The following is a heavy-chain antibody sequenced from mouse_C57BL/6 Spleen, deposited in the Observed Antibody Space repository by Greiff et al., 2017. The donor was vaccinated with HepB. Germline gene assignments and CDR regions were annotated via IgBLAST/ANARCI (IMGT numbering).Heavy chain of an antibody. J-gene: IGHJ1*03. D-gene: IGHD1-1*01. CDR2: ISGGGGNT. CDR1: GFTFSSYT. CDR3: ARQGIYYYGSSWYFDV. Sequence: EVHLVESGGGLVKPGGSLKLSCAASGFTFSSYTMSWVRQTPEKRLEWVATISGGGGNTYYPDSVKGRFTISRDNAKNTLYLQMSSLRSEDTALYYCARQGIYYYGSSWYFDVWGTGTTVTVSS. V-gene: IGHV5-9*01.